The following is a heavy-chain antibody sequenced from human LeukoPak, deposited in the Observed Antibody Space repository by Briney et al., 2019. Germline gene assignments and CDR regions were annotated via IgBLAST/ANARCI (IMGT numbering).Heavy chain of an antibody. V-gene: IGHV3-15*01. D-gene: IGHD6-25*01. CDR3: QRGRVSD. Sequence: GGXLRLSCAASGFTFSNAWMTWVRQAPGKGVEGVGRIKSKSDGGTTEDAAPVKGKFTISRDDSEDTLYLQMNSLKTEDTAVYYCQRGRVSDWGQGTLVTVSS. CDR2: IKSKSDGGTT. CDR1: GFTFSNAW. J-gene: IGHJ4*02.